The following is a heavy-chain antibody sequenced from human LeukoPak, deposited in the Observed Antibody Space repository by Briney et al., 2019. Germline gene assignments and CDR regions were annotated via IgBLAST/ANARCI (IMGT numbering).Heavy chain of an antibody. CDR2: ITSDNDGSST. CDR1: GFTLSNHW. D-gene: IGHD6-19*01. V-gene: IGHV3-74*01. J-gene: IGHJ4*02. Sequence: GGSLRLSCAASGFTLSNHWMHWVRQAPGKGLLWVSRITSDNDGSSTVYADSVRGRFTISRDNAKNTLYLQMNSLRAEDTAVYYCIRSSGWPDYWGQGTLVTVSS. CDR3: IRSSGWPDY.